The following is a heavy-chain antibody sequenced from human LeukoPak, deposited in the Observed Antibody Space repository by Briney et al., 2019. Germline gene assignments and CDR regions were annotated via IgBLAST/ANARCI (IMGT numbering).Heavy chain of an antibody. CDR3: TRAPDFWGGYSD. CDR2: IRSRANNYAT. D-gene: IGHD3-3*01. J-gene: IGHJ4*02. Sequence: PRGSPKLSCAASGFTFCASNMHWVRQASGKGLEWVGRIRSRANNYATAYGASKTGRFTISRDDSKNTAYLQMNSLKTEDTAVFYCTRAPDFWGGYSDWGQGTLVTVSS. CDR1: GFTFCASN. V-gene: IGHV3-73*01.